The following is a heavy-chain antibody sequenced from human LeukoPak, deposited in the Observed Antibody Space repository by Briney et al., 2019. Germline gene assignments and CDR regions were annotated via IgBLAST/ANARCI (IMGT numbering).Heavy chain of an antibody. CDR2: IIPIFGTA. V-gene: IGHV1-69*13. Sequence: SVKVSCKASGGTFSSYAISWVRQAPGQGLEWMGGIIPIFGTANYAQKFQGRVTITADESTSTAYMELSSLRSEDTAVYYCARETSSYGSRGILDYRGQGTLVTVSS. CDR1: GGTFSSYA. D-gene: IGHD5-18*01. J-gene: IGHJ4*02. CDR3: ARETSSYGSRGILDY.